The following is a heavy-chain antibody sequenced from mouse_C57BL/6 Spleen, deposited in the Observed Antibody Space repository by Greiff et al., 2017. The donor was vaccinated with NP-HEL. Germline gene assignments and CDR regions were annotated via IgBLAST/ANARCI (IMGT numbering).Heavy chain of an antibody. CDR3: ARYYDSHYYAMDY. Sequence: VQLQQSGPELVKPGASVKISCKASGYTFTDYYMNWVKQSHGKSLEWIGDINPNNGGTSYNQKFKGKATLTVDKSSSTAYMELRSLTSEDSAVYYCARYYDSHYYAMDYWGQGTSVTVSS. J-gene: IGHJ4*01. V-gene: IGHV1-26*01. D-gene: IGHD2-4*01. CDR2: INPNNGGT. CDR1: GYTFTDYY.